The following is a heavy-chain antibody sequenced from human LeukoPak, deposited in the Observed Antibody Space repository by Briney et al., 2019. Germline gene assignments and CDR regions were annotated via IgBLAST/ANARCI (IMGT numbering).Heavy chain of an antibody. CDR1: GGSFSGYY. J-gene: IGHJ4*02. Sequence: PSETLSLTCAVYGGSFSGYYWSWIRQPPGKGLEWIGEINHSGSTNYNPSLKSRVTISVDTSKSQCSLKLSSVTAADTAVYYCARDPFDYSGQGTLVTVSS. V-gene: IGHV4-34*01. CDR3: ARDPFDY. CDR2: INHSGST.